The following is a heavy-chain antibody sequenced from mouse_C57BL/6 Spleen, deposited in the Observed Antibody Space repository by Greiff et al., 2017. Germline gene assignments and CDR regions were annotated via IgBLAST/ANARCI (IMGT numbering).Heavy chain of an antibody. D-gene: IGHD2-4*01. CDR1: GFSLTSYG. Sequence: VQLKESGPGLVAPSQSLSITCTVSGFSLTSYGVHWVRQPPGKGLEWLVVIWSDGSTTYNSALKSRLSISKDNSKSQVFLKMNSLQTDDAAMYYCARHGFDYDAPFAYWGQGTLVTVSA. V-gene: IGHV2-6-1*01. J-gene: IGHJ3*01. CDR3: ARHGFDYDAPFAY. CDR2: IWSDGST.